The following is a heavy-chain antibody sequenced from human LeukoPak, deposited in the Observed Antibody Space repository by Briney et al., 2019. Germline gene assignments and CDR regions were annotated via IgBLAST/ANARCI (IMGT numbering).Heavy chain of an antibody. J-gene: IGHJ4*02. CDR3: ARATTGLYYYGSGSYYPDY. V-gene: IGHV3-7*03. D-gene: IGHD3-10*01. Sequence: GGSLRLSCAVSGFSVSGYWVTWVRQAPGKGLEWVANIKQDGSEKNYVDSVKGRFTISRDNAENSLFLQMNSLRAEDTAVYYCARATTGLYYYGSGSYYPDYWGQGTLVTVSS. CDR2: IKQDGSEK. CDR1: GFSVSGYW.